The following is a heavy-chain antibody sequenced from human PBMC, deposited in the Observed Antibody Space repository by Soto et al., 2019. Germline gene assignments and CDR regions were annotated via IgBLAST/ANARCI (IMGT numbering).Heavy chain of an antibody. D-gene: IGHD3-22*01. V-gene: IGHV3-48*01. J-gene: IGHJ4*02. Sequence: GGSLRLSCEVSGFTLSTYSMNWVRQAPGKGLEWVSFITSSGSTIYYADSVKGRFTISRDNSKNTLYLQMNSLRAEDTAVYYCVKGSFDRVVITPYFDYWGQGTLVTVSS. CDR1: GFTLSTYS. CDR2: ITSSGSTI. CDR3: VKGSFDRVVITPYFDY.